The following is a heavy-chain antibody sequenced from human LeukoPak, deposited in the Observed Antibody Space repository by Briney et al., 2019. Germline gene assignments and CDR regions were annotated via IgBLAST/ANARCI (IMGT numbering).Heavy chain of an antibody. D-gene: IGHD3-22*01. V-gene: IGHV3-23*01. J-gene: IGHJ4*02. CDR2: ISGSGGST. CDR3: AKAPYYYDSSGADY. Sequence: GGSLRLSCAASGFTFSSYAMSWVRQAPGKGLEWVSAISGSGGSTYYADSVKGRFTISRDNSTNTLYLQMNSLRAEDTAVYYCAKAPYYYDSSGADYWGQGTLVTVSS. CDR1: GFTFSSYA.